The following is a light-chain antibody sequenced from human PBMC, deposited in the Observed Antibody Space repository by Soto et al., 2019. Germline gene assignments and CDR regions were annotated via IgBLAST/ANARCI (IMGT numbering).Light chain of an antibody. CDR3: QQYNKWPPLT. J-gene: IGKJ4*01. Sequence: VMTQSPATLSVSPGERITLSCSASQSVSGNLAWYQQKPGQAPRLLIYASSLRATGIPARFSGSGSGTDFTLTISSLQSEDFAVYYCQQYNKWPPLTFGGGTKVDIK. V-gene: IGKV3-15*01. CDR2: ASS. CDR1: QSVSGN.